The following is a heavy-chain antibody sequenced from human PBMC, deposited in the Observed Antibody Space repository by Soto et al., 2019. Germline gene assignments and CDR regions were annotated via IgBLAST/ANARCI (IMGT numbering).Heavy chain of an antibody. CDR2: IVPIYRTA. Sequence: SVKVSCTAFGGSFSSYRINWVRQAPGQGLEWVGGIVPIYRTADYAQKFQGRVTITADESARTAYLGVRSLKSQDTAVYYCARDSGAKLSSSWGQGTLVTVSS. J-gene: IGHJ4*02. V-gene: IGHV1-69*01. CDR1: GGSFSSYR. D-gene: IGHD6-13*01. CDR3: ARDSGAKLSSS.